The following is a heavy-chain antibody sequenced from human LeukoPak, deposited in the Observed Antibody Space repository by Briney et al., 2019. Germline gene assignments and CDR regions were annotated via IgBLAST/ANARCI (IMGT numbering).Heavy chain of an antibody. D-gene: IGHD4-23*01. CDR1: GGTFSNYV. J-gene: IGHJ6*02. CDR2: VIPIFGTP. V-gene: IGHV1-69*01. Sequence: SVTVSCKTSGGTFSNYVVSWVRQAPGQGLEWMGGVIPIFGTPNYAQKFQGRVTIIADESTSTAYMEMISLRSEDTAVYYCAVTTVVTPLALGYYYPMDVWGQGTTVTVSS. CDR3: AVTTVVTPLALGYYYPMDV.